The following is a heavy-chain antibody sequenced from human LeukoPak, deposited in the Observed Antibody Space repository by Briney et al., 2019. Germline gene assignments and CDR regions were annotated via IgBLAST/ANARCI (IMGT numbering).Heavy chain of an antibody. J-gene: IGHJ4*02. D-gene: IGHD5-12*01. V-gene: IGHV3-48*04. Sequence: GGSLRLSCSASGFTFSAYTMNWVRQAPGQGLEWVSYISSGSSSVNYADSVKGRFTISRDNAKNSLYLQMNSLRAEDTAVYYCARPFDYNAGDYWGQGTLVTVSS. CDR2: ISSGSSSV. CDR3: ARPFDYNAGDY. CDR1: GFTFSAYT.